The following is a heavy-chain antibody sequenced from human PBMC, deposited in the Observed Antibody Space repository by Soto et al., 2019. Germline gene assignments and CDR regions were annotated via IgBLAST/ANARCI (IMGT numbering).Heavy chain of an antibody. V-gene: IGHV4-30-4*01. CDR3: AHCRSGRAFDI. D-gene: IGHD1-26*01. J-gene: IGHJ3*02. CDR1: GGSISSGDYY. Sequence: QVQLQESGPGLVKPSQTLSLTCTVSGGSISSGDYYWSWIRQPPGKGLEWIGYIYYSGSTYYNPSLTIRFTISVDTSKNQFSLKLSSVTAADTAVYYCAHCRSGRAFDIWGQGTMVTVSS. CDR2: IYYSGST.